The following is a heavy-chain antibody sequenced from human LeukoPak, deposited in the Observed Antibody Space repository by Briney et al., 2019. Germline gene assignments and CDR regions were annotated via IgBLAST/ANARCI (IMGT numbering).Heavy chain of an antibody. CDR3: ATNSPSGWELPLAFDY. CDR1: GGTFSSYA. V-gene: IGHV1-24*01. Sequence: ASVKVSCKASGGTFSSYAISWVRQAPGQGLEWMGGFDPEDGETIYAQKFQGRVTMTEDTSTDTAYMELSSLRSEDTAVYYCATNSPSGWELPLAFDYWGQGTLVTVSS. J-gene: IGHJ4*02. CDR2: FDPEDGET. D-gene: IGHD1-26*01.